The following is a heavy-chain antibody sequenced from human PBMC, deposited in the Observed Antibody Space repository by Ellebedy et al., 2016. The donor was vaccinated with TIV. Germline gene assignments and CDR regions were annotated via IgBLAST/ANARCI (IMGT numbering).Heavy chain of an antibody. V-gene: IGHV4-59*01. D-gene: IGHD3-9*01. Sequence: SETLSLXCTVSGGSISSYYWSWIWQPPGKGLEWIGYIYYSGSTNYNPSLKSRVTISVDTSKNQFSLKLSSVTAADTAVYYCASGTNYDIMTGAYGMDVWGQGTTVTVSS. CDR1: GGSISSYY. CDR2: IYYSGST. CDR3: ASGTNYDIMTGAYGMDV. J-gene: IGHJ6*02.